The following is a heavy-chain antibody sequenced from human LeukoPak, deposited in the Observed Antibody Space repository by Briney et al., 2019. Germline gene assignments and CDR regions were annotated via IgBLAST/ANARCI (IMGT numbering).Heavy chain of an antibody. CDR2: IYWNDDK. CDR3: ARRPKEIWGSYDN. D-gene: IGHD3-16*01. V-gene: IGHV2-5*01. J-gene: IGHJ4*02. Sequence: SGPTLAKPTQTLTLTFTFSGFSLITSGGGVGWVRQPPGKALEWLALIYWNDDKRYSPSLRSRLTLNKDTSKNQVVLTMPNMDPLDTATYYCARRPKEIWGSYDNWGQGILVTVSS. CDR1: GFSLITSGGG.